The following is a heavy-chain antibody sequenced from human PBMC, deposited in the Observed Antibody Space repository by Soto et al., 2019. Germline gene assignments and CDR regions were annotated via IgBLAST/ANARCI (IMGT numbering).Heavy chain of an antibody. CDR2: IWYDGSNK. Sequence: QSGGSLRLSCAASGFTFSNYGMHWVRQAPGKGLEWVAVIWYDGSNKYYADSVKGRFTISRDNSKNTLYLQMNSLRAEDTAVYYCARDSSVAYCGGDCQLYGMDVWGQGTTVTVSS. CDR1: GFTFSNYG. CDR3: ARDSSVAYCGGDCQLYGMDV. V-gene: IGHV3-33*01. D-gene: IGHD2-21*02. J-gene: IGHJ6*02.